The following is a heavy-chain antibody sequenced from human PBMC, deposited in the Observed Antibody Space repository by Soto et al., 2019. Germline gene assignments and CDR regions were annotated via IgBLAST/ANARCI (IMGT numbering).Heavy chain of an antibody. CDR2: IYPGDSDT. Sequence: ESLKISCKGSGYTFTNYWIGWVRQMPGKGLEWMGIIYPGDSDTKYNPSFQGQVTISADKSITTTYLQWSSLKASDTAIYYCAASIFYYGMDVWGQGTTVTVSS. CDR3: AASIFYYGMDV. J-gene: IGHJ6*02. CDR1: GYTFTNYW. V-gene: IGHV5-51*01.